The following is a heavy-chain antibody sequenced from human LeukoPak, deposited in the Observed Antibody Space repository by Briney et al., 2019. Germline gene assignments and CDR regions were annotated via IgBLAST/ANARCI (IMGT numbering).Heavy chain of an antibody. J-gene: IGHJ6*02. CDR1: GGSISSYY. Sequence: SETLSLTCTVSGGSISSYYWSWIRQPPGKGLEWIGYIYYSGSTNYNPSLKSRVTISVDTSKNQFSLKLSSVTAADTAVYYCARERGYSGYDFGYYYYGMDVWGQGTTVTVSS. CDR3: ARERGYSGYDFGYYYYGMDV. CDR2: IYYSGST. D-gene: IGHD5-12*01. V-gene: IGHV4-59*01.